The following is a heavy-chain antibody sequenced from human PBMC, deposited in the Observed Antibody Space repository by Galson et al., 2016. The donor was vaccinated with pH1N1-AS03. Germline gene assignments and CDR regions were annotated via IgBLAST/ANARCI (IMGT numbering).Heavy chain of an antibody. V-gene: IGHV3-48*03. D-gene: IGHD2-8*01. CDR2: ISDSGGAR. Sequence: SLRLSCAAFGFTFRIHEMNWVRQAPGKGLEWVAYISDSGGARYHADSVKGRFTISRDNDRKSLYRQMNSLRVEDTAVYYCFEINNGGGQGTLVTVSS. CDR3: FEINNG. J-gene: IGHJ4*02. CDR1: GFTFRIHE.